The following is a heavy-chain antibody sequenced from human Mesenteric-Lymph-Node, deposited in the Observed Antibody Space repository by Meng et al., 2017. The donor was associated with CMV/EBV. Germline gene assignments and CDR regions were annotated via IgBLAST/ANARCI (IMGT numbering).Heavy chain of an antibody. CDR3: ARAYYYGSGSYVPFDY. D-gene: IGHD3-10*01. V-gene: IGHV4-4*02. CDR2: IYHSGST. CDR1: GSLSSSNW. Sequence: GSLSSSNWWSWVRQPPGKGLEWIGEIYHSGSTNYNPSLKSRVTISVDKSKNQFSLKLSSVTAADTAVYYCARAYYYGSGSYVPFDYWGQGTLVTVSS. J-gene: IGHJ4*02.